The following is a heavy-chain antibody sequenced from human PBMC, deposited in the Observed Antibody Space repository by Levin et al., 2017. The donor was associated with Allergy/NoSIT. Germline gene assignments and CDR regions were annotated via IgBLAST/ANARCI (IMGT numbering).Heavy chain of an antibody. CDR3: ARQTYYDFWSGRLKWFDP. CDR2: IYYSGST. Sequence: PSETLSLTCTVSGGSISTSSYYWGWIRQPPGKGLEWIASIYYSGSTYYNPSLKSRVTISVDTSKNQFSLKLSSVTASDTAVYYCARQTYYDFWSGRLKWFDPWGQGTLVTVSS. J-gene: IGHJ5*02. V-gene: IGHV4-39*01. CDR1: GGSISTSSYY. D-gene: IGHD3-3*01.